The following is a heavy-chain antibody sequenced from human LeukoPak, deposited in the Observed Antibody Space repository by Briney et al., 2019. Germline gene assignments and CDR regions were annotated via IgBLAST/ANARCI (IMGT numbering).Heavy chain of an antibody. Sequence: GGSLRLSCAASGFTFSSCGMHWVRQVPGKGLEWVAFIWYDGNNKYYADSVKGRFTISRDSSKNTLYLQMNSLRAEDTAVYYCAKDPLQYGSGSYYFDYWGQGTLVTVSS. CDR1: GFTFSSCG. CDR3: AKDPLQYGSGSYYFDY. J-gene: IGHJ4*02. V-gene: IGHV3-30*02. CDR2: IWYDGNNK. D-gene: IGHD3-10*01.